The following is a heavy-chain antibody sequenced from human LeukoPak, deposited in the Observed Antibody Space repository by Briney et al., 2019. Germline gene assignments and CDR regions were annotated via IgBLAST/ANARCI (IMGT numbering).Heavy chain of an antibody. CDR3: ARGGGTIFGVVINNWFDP. CDR1: GYTFTSYG. D-gene: IGHD3-3*01. V-gene: IGHV1-18*01. CDR2: ISAYNGNT. Sequence: ASVKVSCKASGYTFTSYGIIWARQAPGQGREWMGWISAYNGNTNYAQKLQGRVTMTTDTSTSTAYMELRSLRSDDTAVYYCARGGGTIFGVVINNWFDPWGQGTLVTVSS. J-gene: IGHJ5*02.